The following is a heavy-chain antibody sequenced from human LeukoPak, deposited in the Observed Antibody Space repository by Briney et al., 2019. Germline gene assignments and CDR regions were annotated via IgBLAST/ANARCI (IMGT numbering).Heavy chain of an antibody. J-gene: IGHJ5*02. CDR3: ARDLMRAYNWFDP. CDR2: INPSGGST. CDR1: GYTFTSYY. V-gene: IGHV1-46*01. Sequence: ASVKVSCKASGYTFTSYYMHWVRQAPGQGLEWMGIINPSGGSTSYAQKFQGRVTMTRDMSTSTVYMELSSLRSEDTVVYYCARDLMRAYNWFDPWGQGTLVTVSS. D-gene: IGHD1-26*01.